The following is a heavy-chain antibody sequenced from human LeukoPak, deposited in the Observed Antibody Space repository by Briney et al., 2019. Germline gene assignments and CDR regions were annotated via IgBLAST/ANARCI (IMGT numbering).Heavy chain of an antibody. CDR2: ICYSGST. D-gene: IGHD2-2*01. J-gene: IGHJ5*02. CDR3: ARGLFVVVPAAIRGSWFDP. Sequence: SETLSLTCTVSGGSISSYYWSWIRQPPGKGLEWIGYICYSGSTNYNPSLKSRVTISVDTSKNQFSLKLSSVTAADTAVYYCARGLFVVVPAAIRGSWFDPWGQGTLVTVSS. V-gene: IGHV4-59*01. CDR1: GGSISSYY.